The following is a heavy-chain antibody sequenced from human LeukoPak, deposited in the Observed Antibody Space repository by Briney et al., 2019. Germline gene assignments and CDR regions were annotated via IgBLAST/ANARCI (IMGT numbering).Heavy chain of an antibody. CDR2: IYYSGST. CDR1: GGSISSSSYY. J-gene: IGHJ3*02. V-gene: IGHV4-39*01. D-gene: IGHD2-2*01. Sequence: SETLSLTCTVSGGSISSSSYYWGWTRQPPGKGLEWIGSIYYSGSTYYNPSLKSRVTISVDTSKNQFSLKLSSVTAADTAVYYCASACSSTSCLTLDAFDIWGQGTMVTVSS. CDR3: ASACSSTSCLTLDAFDI.